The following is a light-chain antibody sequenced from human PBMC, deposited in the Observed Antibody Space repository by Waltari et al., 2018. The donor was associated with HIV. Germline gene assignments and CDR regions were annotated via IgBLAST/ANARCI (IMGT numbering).Light chain of an antibody. Sequence: SYELTQPPSVSVSPGQTASVTCSADKLGDKYVSWYQQKPGQSPVVVIYEDKKRPSGIPERLSVSTSGNTATLTRSGTQAMDEADYYCRAWGSNTAVFGGGTKLTVL. CDR3: RAWGSNTAV. CDR2: EDK. V-gene: IGLV3-1*01. CDR1: KLGDKY. J-gene: IGLJ2*01.